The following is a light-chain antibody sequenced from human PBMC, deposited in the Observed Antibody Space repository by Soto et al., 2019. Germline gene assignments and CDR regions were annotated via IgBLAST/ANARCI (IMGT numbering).Light chain of an antibody. V-gene: IGLV2-14*01. CDR2: EVN. J-gene: IGLJ1*01. CDR1: SSDVGGYDY. Sequence: QSALTQPASVSGSPGQSITISCTGTSSDVGGYDYVSWYQQHPDKAPKLLVYEVNNRPSGVSNRFSGSKSGNTASLTISGLQAEDEADYYCAAWDASLNGYVFGTGTKLTVL. CDR3: AAWDASLNGYV.